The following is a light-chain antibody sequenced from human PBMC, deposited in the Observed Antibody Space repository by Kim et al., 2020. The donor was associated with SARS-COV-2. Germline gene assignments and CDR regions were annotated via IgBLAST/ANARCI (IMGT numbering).Light chain of an antibody. CDR1: SSNIGEGYD. CDR3: QSYDSSLSGSWV. CDR2: AIT. V-gene: IGLV1-40*01. J-gene: IGLJ3*02. Sequence: QSVLTQPPSVSGAPGQRVTFSCTGGSSNIGEGYDVHWYQQFPGTAPKLLNYAITDRPSVFPDLFSASKSGSSASLAITRLQAEDEAVYSCQSYDSSLSGSWVFGGGTKVTV.